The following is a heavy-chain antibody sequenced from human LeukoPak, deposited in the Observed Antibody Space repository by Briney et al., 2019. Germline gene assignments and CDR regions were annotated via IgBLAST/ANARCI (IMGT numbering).Heavy chain of an antibody. D-gene: IGHD2-2*01. CDR2: IKSKTDGGTT. CDR3: TTVGVGGIVVVPAATEIDY. V-gene: IGHV3-15*01. CDR1: GFTFSNAW. Sequence: PGGSLRLSCAASGFTFSNAWMSWVRQAPGKGLEWVGRIKSKTDGGTTDYAAPVKGRFTISRDDSKNTLYLQMNSLKTEDTAVYYCTTVGVGGIVVVPAATEIDYWGQGTLVTVSS. J-gene: IGHJ4*02.